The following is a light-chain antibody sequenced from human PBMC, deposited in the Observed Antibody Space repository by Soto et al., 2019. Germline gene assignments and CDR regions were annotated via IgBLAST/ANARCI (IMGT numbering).Light chain of an antibody. V-gene: IGLV2-14*03. CDR3: SSYTSSSTRV. J-gene: IGLJ1*01. Sequence: SVLTQPSSVSGSPGQSITISCPGTGSDVGAYDFVSWYQQHPDKAPKLMIYEVSKRPSGVSNRFSGSKSVNTATLTISGLQAEDEADYYCSSYTSSSTRVFGTGTKVTVL. CDR2: EVS. CDR1: GSDVGAYDF.